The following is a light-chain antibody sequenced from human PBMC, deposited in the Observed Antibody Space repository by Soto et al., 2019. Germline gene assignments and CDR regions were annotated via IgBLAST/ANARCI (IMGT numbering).Light chain of an antibody. CDR1: QSVSYN. CDR3: QQYNNWPLT. V-gene: IGKV3D-15*01. J-gene: IGKJ5*01. Sequence: ETVMTQSPATLSVSPGARATLSCRASQSVSYNLAWYQQKPGQAPRLLIYGALTRATGILARFSGSGSGTDFTLTISSLQSEDFATYYCQQYNNWPLTFGQGTRLEIK. CDR2: GAL.